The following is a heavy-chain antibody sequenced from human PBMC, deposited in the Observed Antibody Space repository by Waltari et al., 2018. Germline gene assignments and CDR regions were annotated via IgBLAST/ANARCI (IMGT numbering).Heavy chain of an antibody. CDR2: IKQDGTDK. Sequence: EVQLVESGGNLVQPGGSLRLSCAASGFTFGRHWMSWVRQAPGKGLELVATIKQDGTDKYYVDSVKGRFTVSRDNAKKSLHLQMNSLRAEDTAVYYCARWSRSLWLGGQGTLVTVSS. CDR1: GFTFGRHW. D-gene: IGHD3-10*01. V-gene: IGHV3-7*01. J-gene: IGHJ4*02. CDR3: ARWSRSLWL.